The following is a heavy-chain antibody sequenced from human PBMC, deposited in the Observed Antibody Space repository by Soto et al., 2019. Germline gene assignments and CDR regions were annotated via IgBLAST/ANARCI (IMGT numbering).Heavy chain of an antibody. J-gene: IGHJ6*02. CDR3: ARDPVVVVVPATRLAAAGTRTNYYYYSMDV. Sequence: QVQLVQSGAEVKKPGASVKVSCKASGYTFTSYAMHWVRQAPGQRLEWMGWINAGNGNTKYSQKFQGRVTITRDTSASTAYMELSSLRSEDTAVYYCARDPVVVVVPATRLAAAGTRTNYYYYSMDVWGQGTTVTVSS. D-gene: IGHD2-2*01. CDR1: GYTFTSYA. CDR2: INAGNGNT. V-gene: IGHV1-3*01.